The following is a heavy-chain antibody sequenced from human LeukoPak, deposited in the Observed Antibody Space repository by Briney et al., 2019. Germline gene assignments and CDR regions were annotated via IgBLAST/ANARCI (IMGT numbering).Heavy chain of an antibody. V-gene: IGHV4-34*01. CDR3: ARGGSPMAGALPLYDY. CDR1: GGSFSGYY. CDR2: INYSGST. Sequence: SETLSLTCAVYGGSFSGYYWSWIRLPPGKGLEWIGEINYSGSTNYNPSLKSRVTISVDTSKNQFSLKLSSVTAADTAVYYCARGGSPMAGALPLYDYWGQGTLVTVSS. J-gene: IGHJ4*02. D-gene: IGHD6-19*01.